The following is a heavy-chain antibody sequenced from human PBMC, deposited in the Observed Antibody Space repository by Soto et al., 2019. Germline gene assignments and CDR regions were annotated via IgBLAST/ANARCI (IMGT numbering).Heavy chain of an antibody. CDR2: INPNSGGT. D-gene: IGHD3-10*01. V-gene: IGHV1-2*04. CDR1: GYTFTGSY. Sequence: ASVKVSCKASGYTFTGSYMHWMRQAPGQGLEWMGWINPNSGGTNYAQKFQGWVTMTRDTCISTAYMELSRLRSDDTAVYYCARGITMVRGVIIMGHDAFDIWGQGTMVTVSS. J-gene: IGHJ3*02. CDR3: ARGITMVRGVIIMGHDAFDI.